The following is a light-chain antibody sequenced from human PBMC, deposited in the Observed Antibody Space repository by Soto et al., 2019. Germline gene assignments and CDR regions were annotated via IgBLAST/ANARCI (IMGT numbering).Light chain of an antibody. CDR1: QSVSSTN. CDR2: GTS. Sequence: DIVLTQSPGPLSVSPGERATLSCRASQSVSSTNLAWYQQKRGQAPRFLIFGTSTRAGGIPARFSGSGSGTDFTLTISRLEPEDFAVYYCQQYDSSGWSFGQGTKVDIK. V-gene: IGKV3-20*01. CDR3: QQYDSSGWS. J-gene: IGKJ1*01.